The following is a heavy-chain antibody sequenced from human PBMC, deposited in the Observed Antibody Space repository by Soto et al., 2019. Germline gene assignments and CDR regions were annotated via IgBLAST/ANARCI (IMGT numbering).Heavy chain of an antibody. CDR2: ISYDGSNK. V-gene: IGHV3-30*18. D-gene: IGHD5-18*01. J-gene: IGHJ6*02. CDR1: GFTFSSYG. CDR3: AKDPWIQLTSYGMDV. Sequence: QVQLVESGGGVVQPGRSLRLSCAASGFTFSSYGMHWVRQAPGKGLEWVAVISYDGSNKYYADSVKGRFTISRDNSKNPLYLQMNSLRAEDTAVYYCAKDPWIQLTSYGMDVWGQGTTVTVSS.